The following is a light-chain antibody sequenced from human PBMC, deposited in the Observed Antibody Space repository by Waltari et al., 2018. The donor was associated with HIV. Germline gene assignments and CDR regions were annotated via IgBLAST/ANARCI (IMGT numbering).Light chain of an antibody. CDR3: QQSYRSPVT. Sequence: DIQLTQSPPLLSASVGDRVSMTCRSSQKISSYLNWYQQKGGGAPQLLIFGASSFHPGVPSRFGGSGSGTEFTLTISSLRPEDFGTYFCQQSYRSPVTFGQGTR. CDR1: QKISSY. V-gene: IGKV1-39*01. J-gene: IGKJ5*01. CDR2: GAS.